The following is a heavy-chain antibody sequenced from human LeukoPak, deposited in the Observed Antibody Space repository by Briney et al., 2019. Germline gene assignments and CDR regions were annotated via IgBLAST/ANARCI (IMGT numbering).Heavy chain of an antibody. V-gene: IGHV1-18*01. CDR3: ARDEYSGYDSNWFDP. D-gene: IGHD5-12*01. CDR1: GYTFTSYG. J-gene: IGHJ5*02. CDR2: ISAYNGNT. Sequence: ASVKVSCKASGYTFTSYGISWVRQAPGQGLEWMGWISAYNGNTNYAQKVQGRVTMTTDTSTSTAYMELRSLRSDDTAVYYCARDEYSGYDSNWFDPWGQGTLVTVSS.